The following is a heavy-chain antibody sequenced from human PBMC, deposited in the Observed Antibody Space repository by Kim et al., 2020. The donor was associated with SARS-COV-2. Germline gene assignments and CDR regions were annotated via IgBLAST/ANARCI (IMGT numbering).Heavy chain of an antibody. CDR1: GYSFTSYW. J-gene: IGHJ5*02. Sequence: GESLKISCKGSGYSFTSYWISWVRQMPGKGLEWMGRIDPSDSYTNYSPSFQGHVTISADKSISTAYLQWSSLKASDTAMYYCARIWQMTTVTTGWFDPWGQGTLVTVSS. CDR3: ARIWQMTTVTTGWFDP. CDR2: IDPSDSYT. V-gene: IGHV5-10-1*01. D-gene: IGHD4-17*01.